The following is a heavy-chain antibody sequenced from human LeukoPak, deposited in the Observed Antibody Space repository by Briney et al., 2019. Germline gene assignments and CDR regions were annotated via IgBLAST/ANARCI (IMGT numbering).Heavy chain of an antibody. V-gene: IGHV1-46*01. D-gene: IGHD6-19*01. J-gene: IGHJ4*02. CDR2: INPSGGST. CDR3: ARDVGAVAGTFYFDY. Sequence: EASVKVSCKASGYAFTSYYMHWVRQAPGQGLEWMGIINPSGGSTSYAQKFQGRVTMTRDTSTSTVYMELSSLRSEDTAVYYCARDVGAVAGTFYFDYWGQGTLVTVSS. CDR1: GYAFTSYY.